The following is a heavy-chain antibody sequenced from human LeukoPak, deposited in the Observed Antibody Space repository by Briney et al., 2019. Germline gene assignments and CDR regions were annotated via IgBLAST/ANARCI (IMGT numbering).Heavy chain of an antibody. V-gene: IGHV3-23*01. CDR1: GFTFSRYA. J-gene: IGHJ6*03. D-gene: IGHD2-8*01. CDR2: ISGSGDNT. Sequence: GGSLRLSCAASGFTFSRYAMNWVRQAPWKGLECASTISGSGDNTYYADSVKGRFTISRDNSKNTLYLQMNSLRAEDTAAYYCAKDRCSNGIGCYYYYMDVWGKGTTVTISS. CDR3: AKDRCSNGIGCYYYYMDV.